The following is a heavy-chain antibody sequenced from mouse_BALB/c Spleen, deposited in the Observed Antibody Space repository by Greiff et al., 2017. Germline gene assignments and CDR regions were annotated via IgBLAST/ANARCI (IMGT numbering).Heavy chain of an antibody. CDR3: ARDSMITTGFAY. D-gene: IGHD2-4*01. CDR1: GFTFSSYG. Sequence: EVQLQESGGGLVQPGGSLKLSCAASGFTFSSYGLFWVRQTPDKRLELVATINSNGGSTYYPDSVKGRFTISRDNAKNTLYLQMSSLKSEDTAMYYCARDSMITTGFAYWGQGTLVTVSA. J-gene: IGHJ3*01. V-gene: IGHV5-6-3*01. CDR2: INSNGGST.